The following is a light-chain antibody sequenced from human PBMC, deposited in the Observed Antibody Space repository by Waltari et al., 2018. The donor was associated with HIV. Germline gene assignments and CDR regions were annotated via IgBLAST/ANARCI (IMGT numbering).Light chain of an antibody. CDR1: DRVAGFYIV. Sequence: SDLTQPASSPAFLVQSITLSRTGGDRVAGFYIVISWYQQQPGKVPKLFLYEVDTRASGIPGRFSGSKSGNTASLTISGLQIEDEGLYFCASYTADDTILFGGGTTVTVL. CDR2: EVD. CDR3: ASYTADDTIL. V-gene: IGLV2-14*02. J-gene: IGLJ2*01.